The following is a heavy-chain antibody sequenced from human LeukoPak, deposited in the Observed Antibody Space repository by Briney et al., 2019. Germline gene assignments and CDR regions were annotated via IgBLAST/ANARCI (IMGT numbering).Heavy chain of an antibody. CDR3: ARDLSDSSGDGVLDY. J-gene: IGHJ4*02. CDR2: IYYSGST. Sequence: SETLSLTCTVSGGSISSYYWSWIRQPPGKGLEWIGYIYYSGSTNYNPSLKSRVTISVDTSKNQFSLKLSSVTAADTAVYYCARDLSDSSGDGVLDYWGQGTLVTVSS. D-gene: IGHD3-22*01. V-gene: IGHV4-59*01. CDR1: GGSISSYY.